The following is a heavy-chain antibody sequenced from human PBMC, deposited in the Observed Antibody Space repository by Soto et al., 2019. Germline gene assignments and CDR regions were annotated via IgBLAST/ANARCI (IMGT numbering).Heavy chain of an antibody. CDR3: ARDRRWLPRGPNNWLDL. CDR2: IYYDGNS. CDR1: GGPINSGDYY. V-gene: IGHV4-30-4*01. J-gene: IGHJ5*02. D-gene: IGHD5-12*01. Sequence: SETLSLTCTVSGGPINSGDYYWTWVRQPPGKGLEWIGYIYYDGNSRHNPSLKSRVTMSIDTSKNQFSLNLSSVTAADTAVYYCARDRRWLPRGPNNWLDLWGQGTQVTV.